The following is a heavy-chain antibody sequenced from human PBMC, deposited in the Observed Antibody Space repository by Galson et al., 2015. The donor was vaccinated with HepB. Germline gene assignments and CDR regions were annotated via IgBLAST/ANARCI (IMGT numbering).Heavy chain of an antibody. CDR1: GFSFSSYR. J-gene: IGHJ6*04. CDR3: AREPRFYSGIYV. D-gene: IGHD3-16*01. CDR2: ITNDGSNK. Sequence: SLRLSCAASGFSFSSYRMHWVRQAPGKGLVWVSRITNDGSNKTYADSVKGRFTISRDNARNTLYLQMNSLRAEDTAVYYCAREPRFYSGIYVWGKGTMFTVA. V-gene: IGHV3-74*01.